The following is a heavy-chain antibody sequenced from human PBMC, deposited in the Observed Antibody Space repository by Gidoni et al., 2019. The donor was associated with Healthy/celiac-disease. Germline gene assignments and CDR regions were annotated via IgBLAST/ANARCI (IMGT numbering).Heavy chain of an antibody. Sequence: EVQLLESGGGLVQPGGSLRLPCAASGFTFSSYAMSWVRQAPGKGLEWVSAISGSGGSTYYADSVKGRFTISRDNSKNTLYLQMNSLRAEDTAVYYCAKDREKNYYYGSGSYCLDYWGQGTLVTVSS. V-gene: IGHV3-23*01. CDR2: ISGSGGST. D-gene: IGHD3-10*01. CDR3: AKDREKNYYYGSGSYCLDY. J-gene: IGHJ4*02. CDR1: GFTFSSYA.